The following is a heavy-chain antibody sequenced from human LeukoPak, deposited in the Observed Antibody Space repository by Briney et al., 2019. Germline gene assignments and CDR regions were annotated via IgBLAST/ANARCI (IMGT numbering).Heavy chain of an antibody. Sequence: PSETLSLTCTVSGGSIRNYFWSWIRQPPGKGLEWIGYIYYSGSTNYNPSLKSRVTISVGTSKNQFSLKLSSVTAADTAVYYCARSYSSSWRSPFDSWGQGTLVTVSS. V-gene: IGHV4-59*01. CDR3: ARSYSSSWRSPFDS. D-gene: IGHD6-13*01. CDR2: IYYSGST. CDR1: GGSIRNYF. J-gene: IGHJ4*02.